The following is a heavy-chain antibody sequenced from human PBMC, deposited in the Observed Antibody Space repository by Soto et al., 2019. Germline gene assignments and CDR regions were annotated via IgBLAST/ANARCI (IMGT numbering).Heavy chain of an antibody. CDR1: GFTFSTYG. J-gene: IGHJ4*02. Sequence: PGGSLRLSCAASGFTFSTYGMHWVRQAPGKGLEWVAVISYDEGNKYYADSVKGRFTISRDNSKNTLYLQMNSLRAEDTAVYYCAKSPPNYGSGTNYFDYWGQGTLVTVSS. CDR2: ISYDEGNK. V-gene: IGHV3-30*18. D-gene: IGHD3-10*01. CDR3: AKSPPNYGSGTNYFDY.